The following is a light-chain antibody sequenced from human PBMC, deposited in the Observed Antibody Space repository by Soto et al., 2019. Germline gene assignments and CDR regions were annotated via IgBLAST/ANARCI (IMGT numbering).Light chain of an antibody. Sequence: EIVLTQSPATLSLSPGERATLSCRASQSVSSYLAWYQQKPGQAPRLLIYDASNRATGIPSRFSGSGSGTDFTLTISNLXPEDFAVYYCQQRSNWPTFGQGTKLEIK. CDR1: QSVSSY. J-gene: IGKJ2*01. CDR3: QQRSNWPT. V-gene: IGKV3-11*01. CDR2: DAS.